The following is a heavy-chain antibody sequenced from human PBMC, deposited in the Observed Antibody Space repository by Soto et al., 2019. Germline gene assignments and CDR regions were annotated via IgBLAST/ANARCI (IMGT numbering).Heavy chain of an antibody. D-gene: IGHD4-4*01. CDR1: GYFFTSYT. CDR2: ISANDGET. V-gene: IGHV1-18*01. CDR3: ARDGMATVDHYFYGMDV. Sequence: QIHLVQSGGEVKKTGASVRVSCKASGYFFTSYTIGWVRQAPGQGLEWMGWISANDGETYYAPKLQDRLTMTTETSTSTAYMELRSLRSDDKAVYYCARDGMATVDHYFYGMDVWGQGTTVIVSS. J-gene: IGHJ6*02.